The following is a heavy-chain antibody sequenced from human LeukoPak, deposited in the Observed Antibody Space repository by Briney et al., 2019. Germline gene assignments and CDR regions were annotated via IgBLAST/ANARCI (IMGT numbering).Heavy chain of an antibody. Sequence: PSETLSLTCAVYGGSFSGYYWSWIRQPPGKGLEWIGEINHSGSTNYNPSLKSRVTISVDTSKNQFSLKLSSVTAADTAVYYCARGRGYSYAQPQIWGQGTMVTVSS. CDR2: INHSGST. D-gene: IGHD5-18*01. CDR3: ARGRGYSYAQPQI. V-gene: IGHV4-34*01. J-gene: IGHJ3*02. CDR1: GGSFSGYY.